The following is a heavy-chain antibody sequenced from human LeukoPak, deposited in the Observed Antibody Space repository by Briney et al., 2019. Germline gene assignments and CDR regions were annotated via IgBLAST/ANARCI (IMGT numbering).Heavy chain of an antibody. D-gene: IGHD3-22*01. CDR3: AREGIMIDAFGI. V-gene: IGHV3-21*01. CDR1: GFTFSSYS. J-gene: IGHJ3*02. CDR2: ISSSSSYI. Sequence: PGGSLRLSCAASGFTFSSYSMNWVRQAPGKGLEWVSSISSSSSYIYYADSVKGRFTISRDNAKNSLYLQMNSLRAEDTAVYYCAREGIMIDAFGIWGQGTMVTVSS.